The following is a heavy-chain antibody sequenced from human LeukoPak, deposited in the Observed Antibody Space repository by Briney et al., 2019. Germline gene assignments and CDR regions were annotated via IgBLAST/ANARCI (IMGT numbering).Heavy chain of an antibody. CDR3: ARGVWGYCSSTSCYAFDY. CDR2: INTDGRIT. CDR1: GFTFSSYW. D-gene: IGHD2-2*01. V-gene: IGHV3-74*01. Sequence: GGSLRLSCAASGFTFSSYWMHWVRHAPGKGLVWVARINTDGRITSYADSVKGRFTVSRDNAKSTVYLQMGSLRAEDMAVYYCARGVWGYCSSTSCYAFDYWGQGTLVTVSS. J-gene: IGHJ4*02.